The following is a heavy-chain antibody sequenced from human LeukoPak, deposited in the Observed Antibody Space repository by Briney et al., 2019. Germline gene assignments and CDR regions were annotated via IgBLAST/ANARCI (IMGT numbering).Heavy chain of an antibody. CDR3: ASFRYYFDY. J-gene: IGHJ4*02. Sequence: SETLSLTCTVSGGSISSYYWSWLRQPPGKGLEWIGYIYYSGSTNYNPSLKSRVTISVDTSKNQFSLKLSSVTAADTAVYYCASFRYYFDYWGQGTLVTVSS. CDR2: IYYSGST. V-gene: IGHV4-59*08. CDR1: GGSISSYY.